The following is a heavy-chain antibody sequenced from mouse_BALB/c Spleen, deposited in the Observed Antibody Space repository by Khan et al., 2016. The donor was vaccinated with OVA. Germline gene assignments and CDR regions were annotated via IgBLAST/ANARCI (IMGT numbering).Heavy chain of an antibody. CDR2: ISPDNGRA. CDR3: ARSNYYGSTTYALDY. J-gene: IGHJ4*01. D-gene: IGHD1-1*01. Sequence: QVRLQQSGAELVKPGASVKLSCKASGYTFTSYWMHWVKQRPGQGLEWIGEISPDNGRANYNEKFKSKATLTVDKSSTTAFMQLSSLTSEDSAVDYCARSNYYGSTTYALDYWGQGTSVTVSS. CDR1: GYTFTSYW. V-gene: IGHV1S81*02.